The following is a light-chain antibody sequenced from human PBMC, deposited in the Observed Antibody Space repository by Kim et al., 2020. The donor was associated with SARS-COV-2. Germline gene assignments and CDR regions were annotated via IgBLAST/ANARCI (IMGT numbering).Light chain of an antibody. CDR1: KLGDKY. CDR3: QAWDSSTHNYV. CDR2: QDD. V-gene: IGLV3-1*01. Sequence: PVQTASLTCSGDKLGDKYVSWYQQQPGQPPVVVIYQDDQRPSGIPERFSGSNSGNTATLTISGTQAMDEADYYCQAWDSSTHNYVFGAGTKVTVL. J-gene: IGLJ1*01.